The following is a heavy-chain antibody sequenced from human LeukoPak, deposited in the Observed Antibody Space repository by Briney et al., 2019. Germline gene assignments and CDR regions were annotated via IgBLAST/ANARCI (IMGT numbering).Heavy chain of an antibody. J-gene: IGHJ4*02. CDR1: GYSITSGYY. V-gene: IGHV4-38-2*02. D-gene: IGHD2-15*01. CDR3: ARPGYCSGVSCYSAVPGKY. Sequence: SETLSLTCTVSGYSITSGYYWAWIRQSPGKGLEWIGSIYHSGNTYYNPSLKSRVIILVDTSKNQFSLQLGSVTPTDTAVYYCARPGYCSGVSCYSAVPGKYWGQGALVSVSS. CDR2: IYHSGNT.